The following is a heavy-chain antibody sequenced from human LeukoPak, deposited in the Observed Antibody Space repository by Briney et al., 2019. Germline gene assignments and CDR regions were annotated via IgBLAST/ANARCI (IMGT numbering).Heavy chain of an antibody. D-gene: IGHD3-10*01. Sequence: QPGGSLRLSCAASGFTFSNYAMSWVRQVPGKGLEWVSSISGSGGSTYYADSVKGRFTISRDNSKSTLYLQMNSLRAEDAAVYYCAKVMVRGVIITSFDDWGQGTLVTVSS. V-gene: IGHV3-23*01. J-gene: IGHJ4*02. CDR3: AKVMVRGVIITSFDD. CDR1: GFTFSNYA. CDR2: ISGSGGST.